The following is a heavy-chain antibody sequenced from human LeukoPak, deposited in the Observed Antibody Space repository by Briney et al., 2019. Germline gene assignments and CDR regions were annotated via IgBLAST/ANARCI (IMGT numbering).Heavy chain of an antibody. CDR1: GGSISSSSYY. D-gene: IGHD3-10*01. J-gene: IGHJ6*03. CDR2: IYHSRST. V-gene: IGHV4-39*01. CDR3: AGSDYYYYMDV. Sequence: SETLSLTCTVSGGSISSSSYYWGWIRQPPGKELEWIGSIYHSRSTYYNPSLKSRVTISVDTSKNQFSLKLSSVTAADTAVFYCAGSDYYYYMDVWGKGTTVTVSS.